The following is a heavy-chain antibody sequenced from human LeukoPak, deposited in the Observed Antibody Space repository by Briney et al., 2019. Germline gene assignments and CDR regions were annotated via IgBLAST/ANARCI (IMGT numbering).Heavy chain of an antibody. Sequence: GGSLGLSCSASGFTFSTSAMHWVRQAPGKGLEYVSFITYNGGSTYNADSVKGRFTISRDNSRNTLYLQMSSLRAEDTAVYHCVKDGGMATIFDFWGQGTLVTVSS. V-gene: IGHV3-64D*09. CDR1: GFTFSTSA. J-gene: IGHJ4*02. CDR3: VKDGGMATIFDF. D-gene: IGHD5-24*01. CDR2: ITYNGGST.